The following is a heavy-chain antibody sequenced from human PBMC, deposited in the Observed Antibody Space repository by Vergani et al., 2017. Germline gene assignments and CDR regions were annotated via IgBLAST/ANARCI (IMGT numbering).Heavy chain of an antibody. CDR3: TKKSPGRDDSSGYYYYYGMDV. J-gene: IGHJ6*02. Sequence: EVQLLESGGGLVQPGGSLTLSCVASGFTFSNYTMSWVRQAPGKGLEWVSAISGSGRSTYYADSVKGRFTITRDNSKNTLYLQMKSLRAEDTAVYYCTKKSPGRDDSSGYYYYYGMDVWGQGTTVTVSS. V-gene: IGHV3-23*01. CDR1: GFTFSNYT. D-gene: IGHD3-22*01. CDR2: ISGSGRST.